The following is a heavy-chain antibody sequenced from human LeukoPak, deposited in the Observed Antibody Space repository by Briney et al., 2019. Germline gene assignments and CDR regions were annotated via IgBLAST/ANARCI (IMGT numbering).Heavy chain of an antibody. V-gene: IGHV3-66*01. CDR2: IYSGGST. CDR1: GFTVSSDY. D-gene: IGHD3-16*01. J-gene: IGHJ6*02. CDR3: ARDRGILPHGMDV. Sequence: GGSLRLSCAASGFTVSSDYMSWVRQAPGKGLEWVSAIYSGGSTYYADSVKGRFTVSRDNSKNTLHLQMNSLRVEDTAVYYCARDRGILPHGMDVWGQGTTVTVSS.